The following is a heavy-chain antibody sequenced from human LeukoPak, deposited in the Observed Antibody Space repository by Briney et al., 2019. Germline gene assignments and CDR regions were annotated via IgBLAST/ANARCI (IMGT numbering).Heavy chain of an antibody. CDR1: GFTFSSYA. J-gene: IGHJ6*03. CDR2: TSFDGNSK. Sequence: AGSRRLSCAASGFTFSSYAMHWVRQAPGKGLEWVAVTSFDGNSKYYADSVAGRFTISRENSKNTLHLHLNSLRAEDTAVYFCARGDYKYMDVWGKGTTVTVSS. CDR3: ARGDYKYMDV. V-gene: IGHV3-30*01.